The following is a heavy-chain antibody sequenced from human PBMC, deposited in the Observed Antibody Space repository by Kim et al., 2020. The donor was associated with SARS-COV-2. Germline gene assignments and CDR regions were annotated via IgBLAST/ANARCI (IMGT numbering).Heavy chain of an antibody. CDR2: ISGHDAET. CDR3: ATTSRFVMVPASNWFDA. CDR1: GFSFTTNG. J-gene: IGHJ5*02. V-gene: IGHV1-18*01. Sequence: ASVKVSCKTSGFSFTTNGISWVRQAPGQGLEWMGWISGHDAETAYAQSFQGRVTMTTDTSTSTAYMELRSLTSHDTATYYSATTSRFVMVPASNWFDAWGQGTLVTVST. D-gene: IGHD2-2*01.